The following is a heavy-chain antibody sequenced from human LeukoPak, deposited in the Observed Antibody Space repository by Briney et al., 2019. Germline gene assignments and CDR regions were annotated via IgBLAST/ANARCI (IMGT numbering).Heavy chain of an antibody. CDR3: ARDPLGQQPRGYFDY. Sequence: GGSLRLSCAASGFTFSSYAMHWVRQAPGKGLEWVAVISYDGSNKYYADSVKGRFTISRDNSKNTLYLQMNSLRAEDTAVYYCARDPLGQQPRGYFDYWGQGTLVIVSS. CDR2: ISYDGSNK. J-gene: IGHJ4*02. CDR1: GFTFSSYA. D-gene: IGHD6-13*01. V-gene: IGHV3-30-3*01.